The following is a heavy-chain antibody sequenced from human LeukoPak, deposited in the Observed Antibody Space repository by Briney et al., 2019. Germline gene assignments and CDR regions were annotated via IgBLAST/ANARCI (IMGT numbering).Heavy chain of an antibody. CDR3: ARAVGITGTTARYYYYMDV. Sequence: ASVKVSCKASGYTFTGYYMHWVRQAPGQGLEWMGWINPNSGGTNYAQKFQGRVTMTRDTSISTAYMELSRLRSDDTAVYYCARAVGITGTTARYYYYMDVWGKGTTVTVSS. D-gene: IGHD1-7*01. CDR1: GYTFTGYY. CDR2: INPNSGGT. V-gene: IGHV1-2*02. J-gene: IGHJ6*03.